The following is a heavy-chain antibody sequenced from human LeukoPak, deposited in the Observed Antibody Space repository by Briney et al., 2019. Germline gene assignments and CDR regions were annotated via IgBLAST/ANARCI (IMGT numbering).Heavy chain of an antibody. CDR2: ISSSSRHI. V-gene: IGHV3-21*01. D-gene: IGHD5-18*01. CDR3: ARDEGYTYGNFHYYYMDV. J-gene: IGHJ6*03. Sequence: MNWVLQSPGKGLEWVSAISSSSRHIYYADSVKGRFTISRDNAKNSLYLQMNSLRAEDTAVYYCARDEGYTYGNFHYYYMDVWGKGTTVTVSS.